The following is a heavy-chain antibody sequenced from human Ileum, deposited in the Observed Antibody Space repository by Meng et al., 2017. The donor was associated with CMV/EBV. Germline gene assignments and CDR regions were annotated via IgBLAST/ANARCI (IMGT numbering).Heavy chain of an antibody. CDR3: VKGLRGVDY. CDR1: GFSFSSYA. Sequence: GESLKISCVASGFSFSSYAMTWVRQAPGKGLEWVSIVYGADSSTYYADSVKGRFTISRDNSKNMLSLEMSSLRAEDTAVYYCVKGLRGVDYWGQGTLVTVSS. V-gene: IGHV3-23*03. J-gene: IGHJ4*02. CDR2: VYGADSST.